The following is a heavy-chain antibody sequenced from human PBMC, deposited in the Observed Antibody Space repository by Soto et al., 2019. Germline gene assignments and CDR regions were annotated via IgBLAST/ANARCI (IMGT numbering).Heavy chain of an antibody. V-gene: IGHV1-69*13. CDR3: AREYSSRWDYYGMDV. Sequence: ASVKVSCKASGGTFSSYATSWVRQAPGQGLEWMGGIIPIFGTANYAQKFQGRVTITADESTSTAYMELSSLRSEDTAVYYCAREYSSRWDYYGMDVWGQGTTVTVSS. D-gene: IGHD6-13*01. CDR1: GGTFSSYA. CDR2: IIPIFGTA. J-gene: IGHJ6*02.